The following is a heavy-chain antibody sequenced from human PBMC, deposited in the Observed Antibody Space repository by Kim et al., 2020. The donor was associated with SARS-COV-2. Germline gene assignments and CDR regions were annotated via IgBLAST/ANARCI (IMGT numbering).Heavy chain of an antibody. D-gene: IGHD2-15*01. V-gene: IGHV1-18*01. Sequence: NYAQKLQGRVTMTTATSTSTAYMELRSLRSDDTAVYYCAREGPHAVVYFDYWGQGTLVTVSS. J-gene: IGHJ4*02. CDR3: AREGPHAVVYFDY.